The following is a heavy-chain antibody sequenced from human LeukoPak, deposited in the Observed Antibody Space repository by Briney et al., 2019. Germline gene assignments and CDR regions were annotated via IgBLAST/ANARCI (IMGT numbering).Heavy chain of an antibody. CDR3: ARGYTAMELIYYYYYMDV. D-gene: IGHD5-18*01. J-gene: IGHJ6*03. CDR2: IDWDDDK. CDR1: GFSLSTSGVG. V-gene: IGHV2-70*11. Sequence: SGPTLVNPTQTLTLTCTFSGFSLSTSGVGVGWIRQPPGKALEWLARIDWDDDKYYSTSLKTRLTISKDTSKNQVVLTMTNMDPVDTATYYCARGYTAMELIYYYYYMDVWGKGTTVTISS.